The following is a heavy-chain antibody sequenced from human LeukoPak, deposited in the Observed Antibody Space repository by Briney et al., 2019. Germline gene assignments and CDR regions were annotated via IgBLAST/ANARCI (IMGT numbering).Heavy chain of an antibody. CDR3: ARDNSGSYLFDY. Sequence: GGSLRLSCAASGFTFSSYWMHWVRQPPGKGLVWLSRINTDGSSTSYADSVKGRFTISRDNAKNTLYLQMNSLRAEDTAVYYCARDNSGSYLFDYWGQGTLVTVSS. V-gene: IGHV3-74*01. CDR2: INTDGSST. J-gene: IGHJ4*02. CDR1: GFTFSSYW. D-gene: IGHD1-26*01.